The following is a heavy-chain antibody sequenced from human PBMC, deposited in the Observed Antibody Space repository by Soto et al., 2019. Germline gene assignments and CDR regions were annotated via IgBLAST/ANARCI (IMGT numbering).Heavy chain of an antibody. D-gene: IGHD3-16*02. CDR2: NSYDGSNK. CDR3: AKAPGELSPESYDY. Sequence: PGGSLRLSCAASGCSFSSFGMHWVRQAPGKGLEWVAFNSYDGSNKYYADSVKGRFTISRDSSEKTLYLQMNSLRPEDTAVYYCAKAPGELSPESYDYWGQGTLVTVSS. V-gene: IGHV3-30*18. CDR1: GCSFSSFG. J-gene: IGHJ4*02.